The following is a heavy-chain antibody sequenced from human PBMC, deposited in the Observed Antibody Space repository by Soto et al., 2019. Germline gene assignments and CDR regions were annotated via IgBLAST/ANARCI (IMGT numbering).Heavy chain of an antibody. J-gene: IGHJ4*02. D-gene: IGHD4-4*01. CDR3: VILRTTVIPQAHLDY. CDR1: GGSVTNSTYY. V-gene: IGHV4-39*01. CDR2: VYYRGRS. Sequence: PSETLSLTCTVSGGSVTNSTYYWGWIRQSPGKGLEWIGSVYYRGRSYSKSSVKSRVTISVDTSKNQFSLNLNSVTASDTAVYFCVILRTTVIPQAHLDYWGPGALVPVSS.